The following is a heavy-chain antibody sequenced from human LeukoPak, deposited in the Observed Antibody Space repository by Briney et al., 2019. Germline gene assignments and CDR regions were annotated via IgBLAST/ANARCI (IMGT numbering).Heavy chain of an antibody. V-gene: IGHV1-2*06. D-gene: IGHD2-21*02. CDR3: ASLPNLAYCGGDCYTHDY. J-gene: IGHJ4*02. CDR1: GYTFTGYY. Sequence: ASVKVSCKASGYTFTGYYMHWVRQAPGQGLEWMGRINPNSGGTNYAQKFQGRVTVTRDTSISTAYMELSRLRSDDTAVYYCASLPNLAYCGGDCYTHDYWGQGTLVTVSS. CDR2: INPNSGGT.